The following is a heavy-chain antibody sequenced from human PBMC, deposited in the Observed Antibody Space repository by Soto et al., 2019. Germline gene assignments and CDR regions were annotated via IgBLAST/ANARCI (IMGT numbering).Heavy chain of an antibody. CDR2: VYRRGIT. V-gene: IGHV4-4*07. Sequence: QVQLQESGPRRVRPSETLSLTCAVSGGSISDYYGNWILQPAGKGVEWFWRVYRRGITNYNPSLKSRVTMSVDTSKQQFYLRLTSVTAADSGLYYCAGQNYDNMDVWGQGTTVIVSS. CDR1: GGSISDYY. J-gene: IGHJ6*02. CDR3: AGQNYDNMDV.